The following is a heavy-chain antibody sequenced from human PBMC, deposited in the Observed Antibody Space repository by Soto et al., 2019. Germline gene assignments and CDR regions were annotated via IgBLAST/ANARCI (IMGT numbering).Heavy chain of an antibody. V-gene: IGHV3-48*01. D-gene: IGHD6-13*01. J-gene: IGHJ6*03. CDR1: GFTFRSYS. Sequence: EVQVVESGGGLVQPGGSLRLSCAASGFTFRSYSMHWVRQAPGKGLEWVSFISTSSTTIYYADSVKGRFTISRDNAKCTLYLPMSGLRGEDTAVYYCARPRSRWTEYYYYMDVWCKGSTVTVSS. CDR2: ISTSSTTI. CDR3: ARPRSRWTEYYYYMDV.